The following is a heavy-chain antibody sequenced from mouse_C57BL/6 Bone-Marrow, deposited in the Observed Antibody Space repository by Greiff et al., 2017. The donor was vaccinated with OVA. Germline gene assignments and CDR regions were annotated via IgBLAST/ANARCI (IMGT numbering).Heavy chain of an antibody. Sequence: DVKLVESGGGLVQPGGSLKLSCAASGFTFSDYYMYWVRQTPEKRLEWVAYISNGGGSTYYPDTVKGRFTISRDNDKKTLYRQMSRLKSEDTAMYYCARRGDGYYVGAMDYWGQGTSVTVSS. CDR1: GFTFSDYY. J-gene: IGHJ4*01. CDR3: ARRGDGYYVGAMDY. V-gene: IGHV5-12*01. D-gene: IGHD2-3*01. CDR2: ISNGGGST.